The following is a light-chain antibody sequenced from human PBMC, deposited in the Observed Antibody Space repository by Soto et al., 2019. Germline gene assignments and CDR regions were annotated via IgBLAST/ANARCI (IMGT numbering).Light chain of an antibody. Sequence: DIQMTRSPSTLSASVGDRVTITCRASQSISSWLAWYQQKPGKAPKLLIYKASSLESGVPSRFSGSGSGTEFTLTISSLQPDDFATYYCQQYNSYWWTFGQGTKVEIK. V-gene: IGKV1-5*03. CDR2: KAS. CDR1: QSISSW. CDR3: QQYNSYWWT. J-gene: IGKJ1*01.